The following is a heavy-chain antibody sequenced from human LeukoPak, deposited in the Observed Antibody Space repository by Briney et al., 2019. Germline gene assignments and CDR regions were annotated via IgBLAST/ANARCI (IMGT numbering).Heavy chain of an antibody. Sequence: VASVKVSCKASGYTFTGYYMHWVRQAPGQGLERMGWINPNSGGTNYAQKFQGRVTMTRDTSISTAYMELSRLRSDDTAVYYCARRGKGTVTIDYWGQGTLVTVSS. CDR3: ARRGKGTVTIDY. CDR1: GYTFTGYY. J-gene: IGHJ4*02. CDR2: INPNSGGT. V-gene: IGHV1-2*02. D-gene: IGHD4-17*01.